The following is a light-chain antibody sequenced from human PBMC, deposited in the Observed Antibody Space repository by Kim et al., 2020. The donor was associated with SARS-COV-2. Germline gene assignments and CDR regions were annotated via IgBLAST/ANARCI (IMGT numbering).Light chain of an antibody. CDR2: DNN. J-gene: IGLJ3*02. V-gene: IGLV1-51*01. CDR1: SSNIGKNA. Sequence: GQNVAISCSGSSSNIGKNAVSWYQQLPGTAPKLVIFDNNRRPSGIRDRLSASKSGTSATLGITGLQTGDEADYYCGTWDNSLSAWVFGGGTQLTVL. CDR3: GTWDNSLSAWV.